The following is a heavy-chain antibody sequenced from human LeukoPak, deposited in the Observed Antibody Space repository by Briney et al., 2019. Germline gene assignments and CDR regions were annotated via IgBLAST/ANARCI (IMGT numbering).Heavy chain of an antibody. Sequence: PSETLSLTCTVSGGSIRNYYWSWIRQPPGGGLEWIGYIYYSGSTNYNPSLKSRLTISVDTSKNQFSLRLSSVTAADTAMYFCARGGYCTSNSCYGDDAFDIWGQGTMVIVSS. V-gene: IGHV4-59*01. CDR2: IYYSGST. J-gene: IGHJ3*02. CDR1: GGSIRNYY. D-gene: IGHD2-2*01. CDR3: ARGGYCTSNSCYGDDAFDI.